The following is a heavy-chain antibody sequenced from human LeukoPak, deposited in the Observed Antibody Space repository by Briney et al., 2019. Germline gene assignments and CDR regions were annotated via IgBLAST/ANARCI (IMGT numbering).Heavy chain of an antibody. CDR2: IYPGGSDT. V-gene: IGHV5-51*01. CDR1: GYSFTIHW. Sequence: GESLKISCKGSGYSFTIHWIGWVRQMPGKGLEWMGIIYPGGSDTRYTPSFDGQVTISDDKSISIVYLQWSSLQASETAIYYCARYCSTVRCYGGHYFDHWGKGTLVTVSS. CDR3: ARYCSTVRCYGGHYFDH. J-gene: IGHJ4*02. D-gene: IGHD2-2*01.